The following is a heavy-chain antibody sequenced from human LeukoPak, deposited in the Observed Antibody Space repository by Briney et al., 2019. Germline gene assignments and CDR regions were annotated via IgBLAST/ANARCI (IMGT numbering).Heavy chain of an antibody. Sequence: PSGTLSLTCAVSGGSISSSNWWSWVRQPPGKGLEWIGEIYHSGSTNYNPSLKSRVTISVDKSKNQFSLKLSSVTAADTGVYYCARYYGDYGYWFDPWGQGTLVTVSS. CDR3: ARYYGDYGYWFDP. CDR2: IYHSGST. CDR1: GGSISSSNW. J-gene: IGHJ5*02. D-gene: IGHD4-17*01. V-gene: IGHV4-4*02.